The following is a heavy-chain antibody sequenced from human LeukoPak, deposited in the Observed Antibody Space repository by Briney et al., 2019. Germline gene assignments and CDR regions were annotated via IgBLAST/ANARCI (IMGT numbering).Heavy chain of an antibody. J-gene: IGHJ5*02. Sequence: SETLSLTCTVSGGSISSGGYYWSWIRQHPGKGLEWIGYIYYSGSTYYNPSLKSRVTISVDTSKNQFSLKLSSVTAADTAVYYCARVGQKKTRPIVVVPDAALPNWFDPWGQGTLVTVSS. V-gene: IGHV4-31*03. CDR2: IYYSGST. CDR3: ARVGQKKTRPIVVVPDAALPNWFDP. CDR1: GGSISSGGYY. D-gene: IGHD2-2*01.